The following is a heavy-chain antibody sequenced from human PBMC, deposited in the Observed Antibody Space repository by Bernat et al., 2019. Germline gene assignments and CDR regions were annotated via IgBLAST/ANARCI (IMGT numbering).Heavy chain of an antibody. CDR3: ARGILKRIIMVPPVY. CDR1: GGSFSGYY. J-gene: IGHJ4*02. Sequence: QVQLQESGAGLLKPSETLSLTCAVYGGSFSGYYWSWIRQPPGKGLEWIGEINHSGSTNYNPSLKSRVTISVDTSKNQFSLKLSSVTAADTAVYYCARGILKRIIMVPPVYWGQGTLVTVSS. D-gene: IGHD3-10*01. V-gene: IGHV4-34*01. CDR2: INHSGST.